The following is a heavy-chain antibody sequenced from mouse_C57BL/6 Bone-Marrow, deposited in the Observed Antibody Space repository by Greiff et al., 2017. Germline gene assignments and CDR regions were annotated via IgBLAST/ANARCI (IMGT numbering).Heavy chain of an antibody. V-gene: IGHV1-64*01. CDR1: GYTFTSYW. Sequence: QVQLQQPGAELVKPGASVKLSCKASGYTFTSYWMHWVKQRPGQGLEWIGMIHPNSGSTNYNEKFKSKATLTVAKSYSTASMQLCSLTSEDSAVYYCSRVAYPWYFDVWGTGTTVTVSS. CDR3: SRVAYPWYFDV. J-gene: IGHJ1*03. CDR2: IHPNSGST.